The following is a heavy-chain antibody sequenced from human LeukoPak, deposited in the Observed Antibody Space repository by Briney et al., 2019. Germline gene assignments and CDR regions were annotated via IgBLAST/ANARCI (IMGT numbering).Heavy chain of an antibody. J-gene: IGHJ4*02. CDR1: GGSMSNYH. D-gene: IGHD6-13*01. CDR2: MFSSGST. CDR3: ARFSISWSYFDY. V-gene: IGHV4-59*01. Sequence: SETLSLTCTASGGSMSNYHWNWIRRAPGRGLEWIGYMFSSGSTNYNPSLKSRVTISVDMSKNQFSLKLRSVTAADTALYYCARFSISWSYFDYWGPGTLATVSS.